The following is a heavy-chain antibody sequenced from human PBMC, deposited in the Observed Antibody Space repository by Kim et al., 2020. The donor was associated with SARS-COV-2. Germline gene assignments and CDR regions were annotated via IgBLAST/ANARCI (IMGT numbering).Heavy chain of an antibody. V-gene: IGHV3-15*01. CDR1: GFTFSNAW. Sequence: GGSLRLSCAASGFTFSNAWMSWVRQAPGKGLEWVGRIKSKTDGGTTDYAAPVKGRFTISRDDSKNTLYLQMNSLKTEDTAVYYCTTDPERGDSYGSYFFFGMDVWGQGTTVTVSS. D-gene: IGHD5-18*01. CDR3: TTDPERGDSYGSYFFFGMDV. J-gene: IGHJ6*02. CDR2: IKSKTDGGTT.